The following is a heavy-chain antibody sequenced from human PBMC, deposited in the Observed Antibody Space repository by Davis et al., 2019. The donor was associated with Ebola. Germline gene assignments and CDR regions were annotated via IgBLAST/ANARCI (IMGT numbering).Heavy chain of an antibody. CDR2: ISWNSGSI. D-gene: IGHD3-22*01. CDR3: AKANLYYYDSSGYYSPLDY. Sequence: SLKISCAASGFTFDDYAMHWVRQAPGKGLEWVSGISWNSGSIGYADSVKGRFTISRDNAKNSLYLQMNSLRAEDTAVYYCAKANLYYYDSSGYYSPLDYWGQGTLVTVSS. CDR1: GFTFDDYA. V-gene: IGHV3-9*01. J-gene: IGHJ4*02.